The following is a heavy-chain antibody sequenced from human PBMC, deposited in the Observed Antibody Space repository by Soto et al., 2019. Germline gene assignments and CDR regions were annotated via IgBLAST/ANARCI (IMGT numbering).Heavy chain of an antibody. J-gene: IGHJ6*02. D-gene: IGHD2-2*01. CDR2: ISYDGSNK. CDR1: GFTFSSHG. CDR3: AKDQKNIVVVPAAMRGYGMDV. V-gene: IGHV3-30*18. Sequence: QVQLVESGGGVVQPGRSLRLSCAASGFTFSSHGMHWVRQAPGKGLEWVAVISYDGSNKYYADSVKGRFTISRDNSKNTLYLQMNSLRAEDTAVYYCAKDQKNIVVVPAAMRGYGMDVWGQGTTVTVSS.